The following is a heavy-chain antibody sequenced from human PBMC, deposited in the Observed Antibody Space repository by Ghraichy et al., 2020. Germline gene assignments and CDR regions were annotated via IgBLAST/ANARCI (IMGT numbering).Heavy chain of an antibody. J-gene: IGHJ4*02. Sequence: GGSLRLSCAASGFTFSSYAMHWVRQAPGKGLEWVAVISYDGSNKYYADSVKGRFTISRDNSKNTLYLQMNSLRAEDTAVYYCARDLGAVSPGGGYDSNYFDYWGQGTLVTVSS. CDR2: ISYDGSNK. D-gene: IGHD5-12*01. CDR1: GFTFSSYA. V-gene: IGHV3-30*04. CDR3: ARDLGAVSPGGGYDSNYFDY.